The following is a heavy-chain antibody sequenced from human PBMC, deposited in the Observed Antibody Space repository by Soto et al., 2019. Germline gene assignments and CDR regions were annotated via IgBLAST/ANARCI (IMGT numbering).Heavy chain of an antibody. CDR3: ARNNWLLDNYYYYYGMDV. V-gene: IGHV3-21*01. Sequence: GGSLRLSCAASGFTFSSYSMNWVRQAPGKGLEWVSSISSSSSYIYYADSVKGRFTISRDNAKNSLYLQMNSLRAEDTAVYYCARNNWLLDNYYYYYGMDVWGQGTTVTVSS. CDR2: ISSSSSYI. J-gene: IGHJ6*02. CDR1: GFTFSSYS. D-gene: IGHD3-9*01.